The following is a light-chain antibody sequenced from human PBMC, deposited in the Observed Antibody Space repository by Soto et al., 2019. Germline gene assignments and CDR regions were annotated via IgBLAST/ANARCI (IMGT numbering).Light chain of an antibody. CDR3: QNGYSTLIT. J-gene: IGKJ5*01. Sequence: DIQMTQSPSSLSASVGDRVTITCRASRSIAFHLNWYQQKPVKAPNLLIYAASRLQSEVPSRFSGSGSGTDFALTISSRQPEDLATYYCQNGYSTLITFDQRTRLE. CDR1: RSIAFH. V-gene: IGKV1-39*01. CDR2: AAS.